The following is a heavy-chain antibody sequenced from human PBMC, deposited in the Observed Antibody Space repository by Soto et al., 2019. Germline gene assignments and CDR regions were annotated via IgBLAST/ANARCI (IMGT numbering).Heavy chain of an antibody. J-gene: IGHJ4*02. CDR3: AGELGTFYFDH. V-gene: IGHV4-30-4*01. Sequence: QVQLQESSPGLVKPSQTLSLTCTVSAGSIRSGDYYWTWIRQPPGKGLEWIGYIDHSGSAYYNPSLKSRATISIDTSNIQFSLKMTSVTAADTAVYYCAGELGTFYFDHWGQGTLVTVSS. CDR1: AGSIRSGDYY. D-gene: IGHD7-27*01. CDR2: IDHSGSA.